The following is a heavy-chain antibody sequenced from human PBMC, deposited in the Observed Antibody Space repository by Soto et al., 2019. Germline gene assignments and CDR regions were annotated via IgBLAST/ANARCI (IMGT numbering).Heavy chain of an antibody. CDR2: IIPIFGTA. Sequence: SVKVSCKASGGTFSSYAISWVRQAPGQGLEWMGGIIPIFGTANYAQKFQGRVTITADESTSTAYMELSSLRSEDTAVYYCAVRAYSYGFSFEYCRKGTRGAVAS. CDR1: GGTFSSYA. D-gene: IGHD5-18*01. V-gene: IGHV1-69*13. J-gene: IGHJ4*02. CDR3: AVRAYSYGFSFEY.